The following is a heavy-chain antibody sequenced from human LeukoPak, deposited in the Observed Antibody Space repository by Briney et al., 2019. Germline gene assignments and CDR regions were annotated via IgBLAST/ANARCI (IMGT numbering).Heavy chain of an antibody. D-gene: IGHD2-2*01. CDR3: ARRGYCSTATCYRLFDY. V-gene: IGHV5-51*01. CDR2: IYPDDSDT. J-gene: IGHJ4*02. Sequence: GASLQTSCRGSGYRFTNYWLAWVRQMPGKGLEWVGIIYPDDSDTRYSPYFQGQVTISADKSISTAYLQWSSLKASDTAMYYCARRGYCSTATCYRLFDYWGQGTLVTVSS. CDR1: GYRFTNYW.